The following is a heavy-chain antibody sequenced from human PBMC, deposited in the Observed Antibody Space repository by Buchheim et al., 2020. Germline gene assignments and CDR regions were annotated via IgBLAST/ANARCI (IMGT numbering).Heavy chain of an antibody. CDR1: GGSFSGYY. D-gene: IGHD4-23*01. V-gene: IGHV4-34*01. CDR3: ARVYGGNPGIWFDP. Sequence: QVQLQQWGAGLLKPSETLSLTCAVYGGSFSGYYWSWIRQPPGKGLEWIGEINHSGSTHYNPSLKRRVTLSEDTSKNQFSLKLSSVTAADTAVYYCARVYGGNPGIWFDPWGQGTL. CDR2: INHSGST. J-gene: IGHJ5*02.